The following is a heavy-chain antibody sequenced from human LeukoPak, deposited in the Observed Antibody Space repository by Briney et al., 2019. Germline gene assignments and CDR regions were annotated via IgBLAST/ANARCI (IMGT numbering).Heavy chain of an antibody. Sequence: GRSLRLSCAASGFTFNSYAMHWVRQAPGKGLEWVALISYDGSSEYYADSVKGRFTISRDNSKNTLYLQMNSLRAEDTAVYYCAREGSSSWYNAFDIWGQGTMVTVSS. J-gene: IGHJ3*02. V-gene: IGHV3-30*14. D-gene: IGHD6-13*01. CDR3: AREGSSSWYNAFDI. CDR1: GFTFNSYA. CDR2: ISYDGSSE.